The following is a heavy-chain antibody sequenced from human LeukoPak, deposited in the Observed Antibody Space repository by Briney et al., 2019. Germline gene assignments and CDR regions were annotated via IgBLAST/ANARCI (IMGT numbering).Heavy chain of an antibody. CDR2: INHRGST. Sequence: GSLRLSCVASGFTFSTYAMSWVRQPPGKGLEWIGEINHRGSTNYNPSLKSRVTISVDTSKNQFSLKLSSVTAADTAVYYCARRGWGNLDYWGQGTLVIVSS. CDR3: ARRGWGNLDY. CDR1: GFTFSTYA. D-gene: IGHD1-26*01. V-gene: IGHV4-34*01. J-gene: IGHJ4*02.